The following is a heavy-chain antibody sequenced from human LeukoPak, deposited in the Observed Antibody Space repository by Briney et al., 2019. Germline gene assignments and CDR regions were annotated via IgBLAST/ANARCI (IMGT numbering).Heavy chain of an antibody. D-gene: IGHD6-13*01. Sequence: SQTLSLTCTVSGGSISSGSYYWSWIRQPAGKGLEWIGRIYTSGSTNYNPSLKSRVTISVDTSKNQSSLKLSSVTAADTAVYYCASRSIAAAGWYYFDYWGQGTLVTVSS. V-gene: IGHV4-61*02. CDR2: IYTSGST. J-gene: IGHJ4*02. CDR1: GGSISSGSYY. CDR3: ASRSIAAAGWYYFDY.